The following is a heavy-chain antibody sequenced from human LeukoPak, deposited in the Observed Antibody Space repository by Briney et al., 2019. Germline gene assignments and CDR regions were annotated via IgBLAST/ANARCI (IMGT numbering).Heavy chain of an antibody. Sequence: SQTLSLTCAVSGGSISSGGYSWSWIRQPPGKGLEWIGYVYHSGSTYYNPSLKSRVTISVDRSMNQFSLKLCAVSGGRPALHYCARGCGSGSFDYWGQGTLVTVSS. CDR2: VYHSGST. CDR3: ARGCGSGSFDY. J-gene: IGHJ4*02. D-gene: IGHD3-10*01. V-gene: IGHV4-30-2*01. CDR1: GGSISSGGYS.